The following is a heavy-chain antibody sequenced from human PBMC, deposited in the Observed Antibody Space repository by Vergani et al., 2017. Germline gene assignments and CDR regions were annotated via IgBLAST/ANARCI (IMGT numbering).Heavy chain of an antibody. D-gene: IGHD3-9*01. CDR2: INHSGST. V-gene: IGHV4-34*01. Sequence: QVQLQQWGAGLLKPSETLSLTCAVYGGSFSGYYWSWIRQPPGKGLEWIGEINHSGSTNYNPSLKSRVTISVDTSNNHFSLRLNSLTAADTAVYFCARVMYRDEASTGYRLEGMDIWGQGTTVTISS. J-gene: IGHJ6*02. CDR3: ARVMYRDEASTGYRLEGMDI. CDR1: GGSFSGYY.